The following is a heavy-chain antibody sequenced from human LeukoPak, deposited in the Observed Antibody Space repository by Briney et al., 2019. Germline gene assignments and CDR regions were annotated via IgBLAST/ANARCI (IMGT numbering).Heavy chain of an antibody. D-gene: IGHD2-15*01. V-gene: IGHV4-39*07. CDR2: INHSGST. CDR1: GGSISSSSYY. CDR3: ARQCPALLIYYYYGMDV. Sequence: SETLSLTCTVSGGSISSSSYYWSWIRQPPGKGLEWIGEINHSGSTNYNPSLKSRVTISVDTSKNQFSLKLSSVTAADTAVYYCARQCPALLIYYYYGMDVWGQGTTVTVSS. J-gene: IGHJ6*02.